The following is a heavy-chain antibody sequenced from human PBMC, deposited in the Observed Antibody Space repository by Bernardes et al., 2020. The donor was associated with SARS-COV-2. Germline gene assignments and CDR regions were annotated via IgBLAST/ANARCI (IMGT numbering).Heavy chain of an antibody. J-gene: IGHJ6*02. V-gene: IGHV1-69*05. CDR2: IIPRFDKT. Sequence: SVKVSCKASEGPFRDYAISWVRQAPGQGLEWLGGIIPRFDKTNYAQKFQGRVTITTDESTSAVYLVLTSLTSDDTAMYYCARGIRNRHYYYGVDVWGQGTTVIVSS. CDR3: ARGIRNRHYYYGVDV. CDR1: EGPFRDYA. D-gene: IGHD1-20*01.